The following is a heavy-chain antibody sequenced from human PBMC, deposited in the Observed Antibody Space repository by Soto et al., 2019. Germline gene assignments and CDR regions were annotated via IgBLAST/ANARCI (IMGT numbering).Heavy chain of an antibody. D-gene: IGHD3-10*01. CDR2: IIPLFGTP. CDR3: ARDRDDYGSGNYYNRIDF. CDR1: GGIFSTYA. Sequence: QVQLVQSGAEVKKPGSSVKVSCKASGGIFSTYAISWLRQAPGQGLEWMGGIIPLFGTPNYAPRFQGRGTITADESTSTADMELSRLRSEDTAVYYCARDRDDYGSGNYYNRIDFWGQGTLVPVSS. V-gene: IGHV1-69*01. J-gene: IGHJ4*02.